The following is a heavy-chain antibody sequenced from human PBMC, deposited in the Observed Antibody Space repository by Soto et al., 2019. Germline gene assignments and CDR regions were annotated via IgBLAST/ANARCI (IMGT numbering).Heavy chain of an antibody. CDR3: ARDTSNYFDV. Sequence: VKVSCKTSGYTFNTYYISWLRQAPGQGLEWIGWISTYNGNTNYVPKFQGRITMTTDTSTSTAYMELRSLRSDDTALYFCARDTSNYFDVWGQGTTVTVSS. V-gene: IGHV1-18*01. J-gene: IGHJ6*02. D-gene: IGHD4-4*01. CDR1: GYTFNTYY. CDR2: ISTYNGNT.